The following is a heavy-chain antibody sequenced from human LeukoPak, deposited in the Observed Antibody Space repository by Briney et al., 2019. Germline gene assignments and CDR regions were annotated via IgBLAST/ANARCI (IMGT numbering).Heavy chain of an antibody. D-gene: IGHD6-13*01. CDR1: GFTVSGNY. V-gene: IGHV3-21*01. Sequence: GGSLRLSCAASGFTVSGNYMSWVRQAPGKGLEWVSSISSSSSYIYYADSVKGRFTISRDNAKNSLYLQMNSLRAEDTAVYYCARDGGSSWYYFDYWGQGTLVTVSS. CDR3: ARDGGSSWYYFDY. CDR2: ISSSSSYI. J-gene: IGHJ4*02.